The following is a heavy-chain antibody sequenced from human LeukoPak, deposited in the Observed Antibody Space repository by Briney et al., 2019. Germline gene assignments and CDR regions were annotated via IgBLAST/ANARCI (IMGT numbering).Heavy chain of an antibody. J-gene: IGHJ2*01. Sequence: PGGSLRLSCAASGFTFSSYGMSWVRQAPGKGLEWVSIISGSGGGTYYADSVKGQFTISRDNSKNTLYLQMDSLRVEDTAVYYCAKESTTILVPYSYFDLWGRGTLVTVSP. CDR1: GFTFSSYG. V-gene: IGHV3-23*01. CDR2: ISGSGGGT. CDR3: AKESTTILVPYSYFDL. D-gene: IGHD3-22*01.